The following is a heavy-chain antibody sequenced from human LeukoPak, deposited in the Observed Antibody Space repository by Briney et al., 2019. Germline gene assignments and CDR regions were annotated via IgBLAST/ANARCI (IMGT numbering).Heavy chain of an antibody. CDR3: ARDKGDYDTSGSLFIF. CDR2: IKQDGSET. Sequence: GGSLRLSCAASGFTFSRYWMSWVRQAPRKGLEWVANIKQDGSETYYVDSMKGRFTISRDDAKNSLYLQMNSLRAEDTAVYYCARDKGDYDTSGSLFIFGGQGTLVTVSS. V-gene: IGHV3-7*03. CDR1: GFTFSRYW. J-gene: IGHJ4*02. D-gene: IGHD3-22*01.